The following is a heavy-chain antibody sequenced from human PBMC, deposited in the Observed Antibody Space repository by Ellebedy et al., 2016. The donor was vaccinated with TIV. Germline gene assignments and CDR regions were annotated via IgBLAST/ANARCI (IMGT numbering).Heavy chain of an antibody. CDR3: AGGISVAGTSLGF. Sequence: GESLKISCAASGFTVSSSYMSWVRQAPGRGLEWVSTIYSSGGTYYAGSVKGRFTISRDNSKNTLYLQMNSLRAEDTAVYYCAGGISVAGTSLGFWGQGTLVTVSS. V-gene: IGHV3-53*01. CDR1: GFTVSSSY. D-gene: IGHD6-19*01. J-gene: IGHJ4*02. CDR2: IYSSGGT.